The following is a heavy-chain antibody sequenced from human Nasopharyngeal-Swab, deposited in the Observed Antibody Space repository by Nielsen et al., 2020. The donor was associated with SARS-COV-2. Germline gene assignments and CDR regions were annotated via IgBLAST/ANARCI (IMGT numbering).Heavy chain of an antibody. Sequence: SQTLSPTCPVSGGSTSSYYWSWIRQSPGKGLEWIGYFYYSGITNYNPSLKSRVTISVDMSKNQFSLKLSSVAAADTAVYYCAREVVGGLIDSWGQGTLVTVSS. CDR1: GGSTSSYY. CDR2: FYYSGIT. CDR3: AREVVGGLIDS. V-gene: IGHV4-59*12. J-gene: IGHJ4*02. D-gene: IGHD1-26*01.